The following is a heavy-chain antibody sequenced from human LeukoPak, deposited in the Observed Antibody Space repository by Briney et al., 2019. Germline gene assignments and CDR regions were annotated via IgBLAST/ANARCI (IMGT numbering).Heavy chain of an antibody. CDR2: INHSGST. V-gene: IGHV4-39*07. D-gene: IGHD3-22*01. Sequence: PSETLSLTCTVSGGSISSSSYYWGWIRQPPGKGLEWIGEINHSGSTNYNPSLKSRVTISVDTSKNQFSLKLSSVTAADTAVYYCATLQSSGYDYSDYWGQGILVTVSS. CDR1: GGSISSSSYY. J-gene: IGHJ4*02. CDR3: ATLQSSGYDYSDY.